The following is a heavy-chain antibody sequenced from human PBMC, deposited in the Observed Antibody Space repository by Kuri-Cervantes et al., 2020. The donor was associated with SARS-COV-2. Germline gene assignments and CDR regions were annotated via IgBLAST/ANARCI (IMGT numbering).Heavy chain of an antibody. CDR1: GFTFSDYY. J-gene: IGHJ3*02. D-gene: IGHD6-6*01. V-gene: IGHV3-11*04. Sequence: GESLKISCAASGFTFSDYYMSWIRQAPGKGLERVSYISSSGSTIYYADSVKGRFTISRDNAKNSLYLQMNSLRAEDTAVYYCAIGDSSSPHDAFDIWGQGTMVTVSS. CDR2: ISSSGSTI. CDR3: AIGDSSSPHDAFDI.